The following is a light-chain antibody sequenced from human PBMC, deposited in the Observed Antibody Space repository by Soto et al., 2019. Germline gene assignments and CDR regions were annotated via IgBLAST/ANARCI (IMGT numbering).Light chain of an antibody. V-gene: IGLV1-40*01. CDR1: SSNIGAGYD. CDR2: ANI. J-gene: IGLJ2*01. CDR3: QSYDSSLSGSAV. Sequence: QSALTQPPSVSGAPGQRVTISCSGSSSNIGAGYDVHRYQQLPGRAPKLLIYANINRPSGVPGRFSGSNSDTSASLAITGLQAEDEADYYCQSYDSSLSGSAVFGGGTKLTVL.